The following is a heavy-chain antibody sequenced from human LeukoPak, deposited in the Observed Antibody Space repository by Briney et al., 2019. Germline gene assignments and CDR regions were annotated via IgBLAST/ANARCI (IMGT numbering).Heavy chain of an antibody. CDR2: IKSRTDGGTA. CDR1: GFTFNNAW. Sequence: GGSLRLSCAASGFTFNNAWMTWVRQAPGKGLEWVGDIKSRTDGGTAEYAAPVKGRFTISRDDSKNTLYLQMNSLKTEDTAVYYCSTRYYDTSGDTRGIWGQGTMVTVSS. CDR3: STRYYDTSGDTRGI. J-gene: IGHJ3*02. V-gene: IGHV3-15*01. D-gene: IGHD3-22*01.